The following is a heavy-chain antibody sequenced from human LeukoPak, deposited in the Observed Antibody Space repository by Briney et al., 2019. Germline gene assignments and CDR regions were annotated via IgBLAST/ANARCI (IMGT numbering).Heavy chain of an antibody. V-gene: IGHV4-4*07. J-gene: IGHJ5*02. Sequence: PSETLSLTCTVAGGSISSYYWSWIRQPAGKGLEWIGRIYTSGSTNYNPSLKSRVTMSVDTSKNQFSLKLSSVTAADTAVYYCARGASIAAAGTGCFDPWGQGTLVTVSS. CDR3: ARGASIAAAGTGCFDP. CDR2: IYTSGST. CDR1: GGSISSYY. D-gene: IGHD6-13*01.